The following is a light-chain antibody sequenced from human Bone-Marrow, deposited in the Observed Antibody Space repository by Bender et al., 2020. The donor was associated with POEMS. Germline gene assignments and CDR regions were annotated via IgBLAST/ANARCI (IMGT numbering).Light chain of an antibody. Sequence: QSALTQAPSASGSPGQSVTISCTGTSSDVGGYNYVSWYQQHPGKAPKLMIYEVSKRPSGVPDRFSGSKSGNMASLSVSGLQADDEADYYCSSYAGSNNLVFGGGTKLTVL. V-gene: IGLV2-8*01. CDR2: EVS. CDR3: SSYAGSNNLV. J-gene: IGLJ3*02. CDR1: SSDVGGYNY.